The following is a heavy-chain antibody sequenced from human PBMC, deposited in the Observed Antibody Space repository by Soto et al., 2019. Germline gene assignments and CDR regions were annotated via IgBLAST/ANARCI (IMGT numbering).Heavy chain of an antibody. D-gene: IGHD1-26*01. CDR3: AKDSGSGSALGYFYYYGMDV. J-gene: IGHJ6*02. Sequence: QVQLVESGGGVVQPGRSLRLSCAASGFTFSSYGMHWVRQAPGKGLEWVAVISYDGSNKKYADSVKGRFTISRDNSKNTMYLQINSRRGEDTAVYYCAKDSGSGSALGYFYYYGMDVWGQGTRVTVSS. V-gene: IGHV3-30*18. CDR1: GFTFSSYG. CDR2: ISYDGSNK.